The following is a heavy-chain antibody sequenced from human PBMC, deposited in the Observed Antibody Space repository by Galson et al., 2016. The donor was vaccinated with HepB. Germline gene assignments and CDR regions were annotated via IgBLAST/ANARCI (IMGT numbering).Heavy chain of an antibody. CDR1: DGSISSYY. Sequence: SETLSLTCTVSDGSISSYYWTWIRQPPGKGLEWIGNISYSGRPNYNTSHQSRVTISVDTSQNQLSLKLTSVTAADTAIYYCARGSGGRRNDYKYGIDVWGQGTTVIVS. D-gene: IGHD1-14*01. V-gene: IGHV4-59*12. CDR2: ISYSGRP. CDR3: ARGSGGRRNDYKYGIDV. J-gene: IGHJ6*02.